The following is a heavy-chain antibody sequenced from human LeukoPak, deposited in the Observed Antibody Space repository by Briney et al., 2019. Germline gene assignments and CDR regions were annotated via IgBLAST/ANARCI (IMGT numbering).Heavy chain of an antibody. Sequence: GGSLRLSCAASGFTFSSYSMNWFRQAPGKWLEWVSAISGSGGSTYYADSVKGLFTISRDNSTHALYLKMNRLRAEDTDVYYCAKDYIGWGVFDYWGQGTLVNVSS. CDR1: GFTFSSYS. CDR2: ISGSGGST. J-gene: IGHJ4*02. V-gene: IGHV3-23*01. CDR3: AKDYIGWGVFDY. D-gene: IGHD5-12*01.